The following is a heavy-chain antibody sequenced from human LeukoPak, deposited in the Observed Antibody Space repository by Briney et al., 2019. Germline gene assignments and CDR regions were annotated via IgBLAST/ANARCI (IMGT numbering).Heavy chain of an antibody. V-gene: IGHV3-43D*04. J-gene: IGHJ4*02. CDR2: ISWDGGST. CDR3: AKDPTEAGYYFDY. Sequence: GGSLRLSCAASGFTFDDYAMHWVRQAPGKGLEWVSLISWDGGSTYYADSVKGRFTISRDNSNNSLYLQMNSLRAEDTAVYYCAKDPTEAGYYFDYWGQGTLVTVSS. CDR1: GFTFDDYA.